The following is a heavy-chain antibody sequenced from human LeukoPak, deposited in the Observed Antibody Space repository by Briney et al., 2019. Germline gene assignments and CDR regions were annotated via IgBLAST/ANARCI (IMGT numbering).Heavy chain of an antibody. V-gene: IGHV1-2*02. CDR2: INPNSGGT. J-gene: IGHJ6*03. Sequence: ASVKVSCKASGYTFTGYYMHWVRQAPGQGLEWMGWINPNSGGTNYAQKFQGRATMTRDTSISTAYMELSRLRSDDTAVYYCARDSGGYYYYYYYMDVWGKGTTVTVSS. CDR3: ARDSGGYYYYYYYMDV. CDR1: GYTFTGYY. D-gene: IGHD2-15*01.